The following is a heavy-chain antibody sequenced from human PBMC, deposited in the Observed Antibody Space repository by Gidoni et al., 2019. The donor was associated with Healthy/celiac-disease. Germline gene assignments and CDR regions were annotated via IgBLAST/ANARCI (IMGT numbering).Heavy chain of an antibody. V-gene: IGHV3-33*01. CDR3: ARGHLMLNGRIDY. CDR2: IWYDGSNK. D-gene: IGHD3-16*01. CDR1: GFTFSSYG. J-gene: IGHJ4*02. Sequence: QVQLVESGGGVVQPGRSLRLSCAASGFTFSSYGMHWVRQAPGKGLELVAVIWYDGSNKYYADSVKGRFTISRDNSKNTLYLQMNSLRAEDTAVYYCARGHLMLNGRIDYWGQGTLVTVSS.